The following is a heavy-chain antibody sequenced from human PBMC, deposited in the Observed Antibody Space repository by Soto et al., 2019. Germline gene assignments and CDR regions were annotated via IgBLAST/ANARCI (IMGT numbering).Heavy chain of an antibody. D-gene: IGHD3-3*01. Sequence: GGSLRLSCAASGFTFSSYAMSWVRQAPGKGLEWVSAISGSGGSTYYADSVKGRFTISRDNSKNTLYLQMNSLRAEDTAVYYCAKDLMYDFWSGYQFDYWGQGTLVTVSS. CDR2: ISGSGGST. CDR3: AKDLMYDFWSGYQFDY. J-gene: IGHJ4*02. V-gene: IGHV3-23*01. CDR1: GFTFSSYA.